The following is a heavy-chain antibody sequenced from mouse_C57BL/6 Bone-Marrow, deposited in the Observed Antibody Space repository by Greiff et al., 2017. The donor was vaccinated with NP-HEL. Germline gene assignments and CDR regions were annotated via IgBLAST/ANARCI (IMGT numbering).Heavy chain of an antibody. V-gene: IGHV1-76*01. CDR1: GYTFTDYY. Sequence: VQRVESGAELVRPGASVKLSCKASGYTFTDYYINWVKQRPGQGLEWIARIYPGSGNTYYNEKFKGKATLTAEKSSSTAYMQLSSLTSEDSAVYFCAILLRCMGYWGQGTTFTVSS. J-gene: IGHJ2*01. CDR3: AILLRCMGY. CDR2: IYPGSGNT. D-gene: IGHD1-1*01.